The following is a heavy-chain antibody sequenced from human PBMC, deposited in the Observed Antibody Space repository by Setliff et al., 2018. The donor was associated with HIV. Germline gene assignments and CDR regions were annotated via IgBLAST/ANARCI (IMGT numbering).Heavy chain of an antibody. CDR1: GFTFNIYG. D-gene: IGHD1-20*01. CDR3: AKISGTFRYIDC. Sequence: TGGSLRLSCAASGFTFNIYGMHWVRQAPGKGLEWVAFIRYDAATKYYADSVEGRFTISRDNSKNTLYLQMSSLRAVDTAMYYCAKISGTFRYIDCWGQGTLVTVSS. J-gene: IGHJ4*02. V-gene: IGHV3-30*02. CDR2: IRYDAATK.